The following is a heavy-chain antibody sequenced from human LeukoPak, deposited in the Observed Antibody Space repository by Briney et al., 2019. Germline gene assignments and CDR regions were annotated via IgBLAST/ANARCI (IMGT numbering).Heavy chain of an antibody. V-gene: IGHV4-61*02. D-gene: IGHD2-2*01. CDR1: GGSISSGTYY. J-gene: IGHJ6*03. CDR2: IYSSGST. Sequence: KPSETLSLTCTVSGGSISSGTYYWSWIRQPAGKGLEWIGRIYSSGSTNYNPSLKSRVTISVDTSKNQFSLKLSSVIAADTAVYYCARTTEGYCSSASCFGFSYSYYMDVWGKGTTVTISS. CDR3: ARTTEGYCSSASCFGFSYSYYMDV.